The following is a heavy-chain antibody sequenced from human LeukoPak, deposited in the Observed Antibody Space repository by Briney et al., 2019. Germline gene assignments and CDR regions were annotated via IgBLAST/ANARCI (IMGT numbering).Heavy chain of an antibody. CDR1: GGSLSPYY. Sequence: SETLSLTCTVSGGSLSPYYWTWIRQPRGKGLEWIGYIYHTGTTKYNPSLSYRVTISVETSKNQFSLRLKSVAAADTAIYYCARLDSGDHGNIPHWGQGTLVTVSS. CDR3: ARLDSGDHGNIPH. CDR2: IYHTGTT. D-gene: IGHD1-26*01. J-gene: IGHJ1*01. V-gene: IGHV4-59*08.